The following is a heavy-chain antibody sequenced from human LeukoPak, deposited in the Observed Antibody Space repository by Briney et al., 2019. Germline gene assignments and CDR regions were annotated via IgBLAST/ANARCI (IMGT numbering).Heavy chain of an antibody. Sequence: QPGGSLRLSCAASGFTFSSYGMHWVRQAPGKGLEWVAFIRYDGSNKYYADSVKGRFTISRDNSKNTLYLQMNSLRAEDTAVYYCAKDQIRGYSGYDGVHYWGQGTLVTVSS. CDR1: GFTFSSYG. CDR2: IRYDGSNK. D-gene: IGHD5-12*01. CDR3: AKDQIRGYSGYDGVHY. V-gene: IGHV3-30*02. J-gene: IGHJ4*02.